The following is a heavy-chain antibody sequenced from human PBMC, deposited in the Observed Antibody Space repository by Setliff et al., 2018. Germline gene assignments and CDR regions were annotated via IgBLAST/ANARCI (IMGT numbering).Heavy chain of an antibody. CDR1: GYTFTANS. CDR2: INPAGGST. Sequence: ASVKVSCKASGYTFTANSFHWVRQAPGQGLEWMGVINPAGGSTEYAQKFQGRVTMTRDTSTRTVYMELSSLRAEDTAGYYCVRERRGRHFDYWGQGTLVTVSS. J-gene: IGHJ4*02. CDR3: VRERRGRHFDY. V-gene: IGHV1-46*01.